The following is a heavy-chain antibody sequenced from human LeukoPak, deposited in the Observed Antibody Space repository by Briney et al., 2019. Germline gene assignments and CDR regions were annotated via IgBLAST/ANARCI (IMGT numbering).Heavy chain of an antibody. CDR3: ASHYGDLKFDY. Sequence: GGSLRLSCAASGFTFSSYGMHWVRQAPGKGLEWVAVISYDGSNKYYADSVKGRFTISRDNSKNTLYLQMNSLRAEDTAVYYCASHYGDLKFDYWGQGTLVTVSS. CDR2: ISYDGSNK. CDR1: GFTFSSYG. V-gene: IGHV3-30*03. D-gene: IGHD4-17*01. J-gene: IGHJ4*02.